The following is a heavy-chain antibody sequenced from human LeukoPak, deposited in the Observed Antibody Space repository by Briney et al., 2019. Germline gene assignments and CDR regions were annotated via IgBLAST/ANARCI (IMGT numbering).Heavy chain of an antibody. CDR1: GGSVNSGSYY. D-gene: IGHD1-26*01. CDR3: ARDGVGATNFDY. Sequence: SETLSLTCTVSGGSVNSGSYYWSWIRQPPGKGLEWIGYIYYSGSTNYNPSLKSRVTMSVDTSKNQFSLKLSSVTAADTAVYYCARDGVGATNFDYWGQGTLVTVSS. CDR2: IYYSGST. J-gene: IGHJ4*02. V-gene: IGHV4-61*01.